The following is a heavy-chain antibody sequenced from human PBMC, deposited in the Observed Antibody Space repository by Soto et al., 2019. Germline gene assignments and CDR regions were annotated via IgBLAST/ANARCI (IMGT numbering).Heavy chain of an antibody. J-gene: IGHJ6*03. V-gene: IGHV4-59*08. Sequence: PSETLSLTCTVSGGSSGRYYWSWIRQPPGKGLEWIGYIYYSGSTNYNPSLKSRVTISVDTSKNQFSLKLSSVTAADTAVYYCARRETATVGDYYYYYYMDVWGKGTTVT. D-gene: IGHD5-18*01. CDR1: GGSSGRYY. CDR3: ARRETATVGDYYYYYYMDV. CDR2: IYYSGST.